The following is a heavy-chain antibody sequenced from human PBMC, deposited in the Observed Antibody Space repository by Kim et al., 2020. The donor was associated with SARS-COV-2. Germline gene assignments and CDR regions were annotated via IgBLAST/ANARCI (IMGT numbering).Heavy chain of an antibody. CDR1: GFTFSSYA. Sequence: GGSLRLSCAASGFTFSSYAMSWVRQAPGKGLEWVSAISGSGGSTYYADSVKGRFTISRDNSKNTLYLQMNSLRAEDTAVYYCAKSVGYCSGGSGYSFDYWGQGTLVTVSS. J-gene: IGHJ4*02. V-gene: IGHV3-23*01. CDR3: AKSVGYCSGGSGYSFDY. CDR2: ISGSGGST. D-gene: IGHD2-15*01.